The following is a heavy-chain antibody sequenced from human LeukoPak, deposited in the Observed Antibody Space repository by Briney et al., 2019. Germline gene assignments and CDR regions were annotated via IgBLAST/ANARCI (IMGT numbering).Heavy chain of an antibody. D-gene: IGHD2-2*01. CDR3: AREYCSSTSCTADFDY. Sequence: AXVKVSCKASGGTFSSYTISWVRQAPGQGLEWMGRIIPILGIANYAQKFQGRVTITADKSTSTAYMELSSLRSEDTAVYYCAREYCSSTSCTADFDYWGQGTLVTVSS. CDR1: GGTFSSYT. CDR2: IIPILGIA. J-gene: IGHJ4*02. V-gene: IGHV1-69*04.